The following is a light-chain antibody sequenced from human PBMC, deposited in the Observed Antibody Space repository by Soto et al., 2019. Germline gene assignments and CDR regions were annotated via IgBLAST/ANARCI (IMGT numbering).Light chain of an antibody. CDR1: QSVNST. J-gene: IGKJ1*01. V-gene: IGKV3-15*01. CDR3: QQYNNWPRT. CDR2: RAA. Sequence: EIVMTQSPATLSVSPGERATLSCRASQSVNSTLAWYQQKPGQAPRLLIYRAATRATGIPARFSGSGSGTDFTLTISGLQSEDFAVYYCQQYNNWPRTFGQGTKVDIK.